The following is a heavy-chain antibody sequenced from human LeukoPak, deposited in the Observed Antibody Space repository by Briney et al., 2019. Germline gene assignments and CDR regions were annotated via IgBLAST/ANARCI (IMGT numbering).Heavy chain of an antibody. J-gene: IGHJ5*02. V-gene: IGHV1-2*02. CDR2: INPNSGGT. CDR1: GYTFTDYN. Sequence: GASVKVSCKASGYTFTDYNIHWVRQAPGQGLEWMGWINPNSGGTNYAQRFQGMVTMTRDTSISTAYMELSRLRSDDTAVYYCARVAYGDYVENWFDPWGQGTLVTVSS. D-gene: IGHD4-17*01. CDR3: ARVAYGDYVENWFDP.